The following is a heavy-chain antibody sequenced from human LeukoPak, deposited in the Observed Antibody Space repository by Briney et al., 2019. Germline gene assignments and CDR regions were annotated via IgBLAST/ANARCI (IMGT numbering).Heavy chain of an antibody. V-gene: IGHV4-38-2*02. CDR2: IYHSGST. D-gene: IGHD2-15*01. CDR3: AATRRAATALKDY. J-gene: IGHJ4*02. Sequence: PSETLSLTCTVSGYSISSGYYWGWIRQPPGKGLEWIGSIYHSGSTYYNPSLKSRVTISVDTSKSQFSLKLSSVTAADTAVYYCAATRRAATALKDYWGQGTLITVSS. CDR1: GYSISSGYY.